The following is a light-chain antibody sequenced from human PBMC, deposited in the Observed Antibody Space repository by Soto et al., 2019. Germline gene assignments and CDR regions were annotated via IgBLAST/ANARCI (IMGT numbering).Light chain of an antibody. Sequence: QSALTQPPSAFGSPGQSVTISCTGTSSDIGGYDYVSWYQQHPGKAPKLIIYEVNKRPSGVPDRFSGSKSGNTASLTVSGLQAEDEADYYCSSYAGSNNLVFAGGTKVTVL. J-gene: IGLJ3*02. V-gene: IGLV2-8*01. CDR1: SSDIGGYDY. CDR3: SSYAGSNNLV. CDR2: EVN.